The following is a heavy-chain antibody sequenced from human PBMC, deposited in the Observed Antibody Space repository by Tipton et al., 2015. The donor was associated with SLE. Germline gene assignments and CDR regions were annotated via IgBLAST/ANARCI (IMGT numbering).Heavy chain of an antibody. V-gene: IGHV4-61*02. CDR1: GGSISSTNYF. J-gene: IGHJ3*02. Sequence: LRLSCTVSGGSISSTNYFWNWIRQPAGKTLEWIGRIYAWGSTDYNPTLRSRVAMSLDTSKNQFSLRLASVTAADTAVYYCARYADDYGDNAHALDIWGQGTMVIVSS. CDR3: ARYADDYGDNAHALDI. CDR2: IYAWGST. D-gene: IGHD4-17*01.